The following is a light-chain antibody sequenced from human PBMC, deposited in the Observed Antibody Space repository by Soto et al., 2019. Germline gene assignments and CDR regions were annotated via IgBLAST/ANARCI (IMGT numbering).Light chain of an antibody. CDR3: QQYNNWPIT. V-gene: IGKV3D-15*01. CDR1: QSVSSN. J-gene: IGKJ5*01. CDR2: GAS. Sequence: EIVMTQSPATLSVSPGERATLSCRASQSVSSNLAWYQQKPGQAPRLLIYGASTRASDTPARFSGSGSVTEFALTISSLQSEDFAVYCCQQYNNWPITFGQGTRPEIK.